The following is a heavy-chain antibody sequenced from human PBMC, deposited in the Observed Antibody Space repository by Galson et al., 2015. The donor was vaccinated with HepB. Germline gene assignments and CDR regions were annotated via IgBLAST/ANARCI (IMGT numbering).Heavy chain of an antibody. CDR1: GFTFSTYW. D-gene: IGHD2/OR15-2a*01. CDR3: ARDSIYVNAFDN. J-gene: IGHJ3*02. V-gene: IGHV3-7*01. Sequence: SLRLSCAASGFTFSTYWMSWARQAPGKGLGWVASIKQDGSEKYHVDSVKGRFTISRDNAKNSVFLQMNSLRAEDTAVYYCARDSIYVNAFDNWGRGTLVTVSS. CDR2: IKQDGSEK.